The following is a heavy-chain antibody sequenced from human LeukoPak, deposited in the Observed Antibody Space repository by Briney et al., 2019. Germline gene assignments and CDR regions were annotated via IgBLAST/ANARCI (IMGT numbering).Heavy chain of an antibody. J-gene: IGHJ4*02. CDR3: ARDQALNWNYDVFDY. CDR1: GGSISSSY. Sequence: PSETLSLTCTVSGGSISSSYWSWIRQPAGKGLEWIGRIYTSGSANSNPSLKSRITMSVDTSKNQFSLKLSSVTAADTAVYYCARDQALNWNYDVFDYWGQGTLVTVSS. D-gene: IGHD1-7*01. V-gene: IGHV4-4*07. CDR2: IYTSGSA.